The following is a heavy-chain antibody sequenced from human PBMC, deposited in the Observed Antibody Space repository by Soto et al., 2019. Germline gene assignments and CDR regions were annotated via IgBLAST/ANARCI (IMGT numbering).Heavy chain of an antibody. Sequence: SETLSLTCTVSGGSISSGDYYWSWIRQPPGKGLEWIGYIYYSGSTYYNPSLKSRVTISVDTSKNQFSLKLSSVTAADTAVYYCARDDSGSYYIAHWGQGTLVTVSS. V-gene: IGHV4-30-4*01. J-gene: IGHJ4*02. D-gene: IGHD1-26*01. CDR2: IYYSGST. CDR3: ARDDSGSYYIAH. CDR1: GGSISSGDYY.